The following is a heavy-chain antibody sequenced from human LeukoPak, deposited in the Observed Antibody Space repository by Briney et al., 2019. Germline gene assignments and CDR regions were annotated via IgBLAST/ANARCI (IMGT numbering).Heavy chain of an antibody. CDR2: IWYDGSNK. J-gene: IGHJ4*02. CDR3: AREPVPDSGIYTVPFDY. Sequence: GGSLRLSCGASGFTFSNYGVHWVRQAPGKGGEWVAVIWYDGSNKYYADSVKGRFTISRDNSKNTLYLQMNSLRAEDTAVYYCAREPVPDSGIYTVPFDYWGQGTLVTVSS. D-gene: IGHD3-10*01. V-gene: IGHV3-33*01. CDR1: GFTFSNYG.